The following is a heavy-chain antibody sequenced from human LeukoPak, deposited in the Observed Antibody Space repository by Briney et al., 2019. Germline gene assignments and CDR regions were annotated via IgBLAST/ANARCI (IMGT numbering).Heavy chain of an antibody. J-gene: IGHJ4*02. CDR2: IYYSGST. V-gene: IGHV4-59*12. CDR3: ASEGYSPVPIYY. Sequence: SSETLSLTCTVSGGSISSYYWSWIRQPPGKGLEWIGYIYYSGSTNYNPSLKSRVTISVDTSKNQFSLKLSSVTAADTAVYYCASEGYSPVPIYYWGQGTLVTVSS. D-gene: IGHD5-18*01. CDR1: GGSISSYY.